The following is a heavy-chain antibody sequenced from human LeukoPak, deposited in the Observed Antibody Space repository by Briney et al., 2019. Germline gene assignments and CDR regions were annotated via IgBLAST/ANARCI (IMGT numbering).Heavy chain of an antibody. CDR2: ISGSGGST. J-gene: IGHJ4*02. CDR1: GFTFSSYA. CDR3: AKGASKYYYDSSGYYLYYFDY. D-gene: IGHD3-22*01. Sequence: GGSLRLSCAAPGFTFSSYAMSWVRQAPGKGLEWVSAISGSGGSTYYADSVKGRFTISRDNSKNTLYLQMNSLRAEDTAVYYCAKGASKYYYDSSGYYLYYFDYWGQGTLVTVSS. V-gene: IGHV3-23*01.